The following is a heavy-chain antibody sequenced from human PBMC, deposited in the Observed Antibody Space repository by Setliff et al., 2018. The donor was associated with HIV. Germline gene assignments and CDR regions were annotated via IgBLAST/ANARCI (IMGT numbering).Heavy chain of an antibody. V-gene: IGHV1-46*01. D-gene: IGHD3-9*01. J-gene: IGHJ4*02. CDR2: INPSGGST. Sequence: ASVKVSCKASGYTFTRNAMHWVRQAPGQGLEWMGIINPSGGSTSYAQKFQGRVTMTRDTSTSTVYMELSSLRSEDTAVYYCARGVPVLRYFDWLSRLGYWGQGTLVTVSS. CDR3: ARGVPVLRYFDWLSRLGY. CDR1: GYTFTRNA.